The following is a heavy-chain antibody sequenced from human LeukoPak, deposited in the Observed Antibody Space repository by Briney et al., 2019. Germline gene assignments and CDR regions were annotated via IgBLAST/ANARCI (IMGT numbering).Heavy chain of an antibody. Sequence: GGSLRLSCAASGFSVNAYAMTWVRQFPGKGLEWLSYIGNGDSTIDYADSVKGRFSVSRDNAQNSLFLQMTSLRADDSAVYYCARVEWQLASPRFDPWGQGTLVTVSS. V-gene: IGHV3-48*04. CDR1: GFSVNAYA. CDR2: IGNGDSTI. CDR3: ARVEWQLASPRFDP. J-gene: IGHJ5*02. D-gene: IGHD6-6*01.